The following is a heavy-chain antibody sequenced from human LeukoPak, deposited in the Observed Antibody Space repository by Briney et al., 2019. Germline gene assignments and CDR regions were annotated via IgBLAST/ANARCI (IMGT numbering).Heavy chain of an antibody. CDR1: GFTFSTYS. CDR3: ARDGPYCSSPSCYASWYFDL. Sequence: GGSLRLSCAASGFTFSTYSMNWVRQAPGKGLEWVSSISSSRDHIYYADSVKGRFTISRDNAENSLHLQMSSLRAEDTAVYYCARDGPYCSSPSCYASWYFDLWGRGTLVTVSS. D-gene: IGHD2-2*01. V-gene: IGHV3-21*01. CDR2: ISSSRDHI. J-gene: IGHJ2*01.